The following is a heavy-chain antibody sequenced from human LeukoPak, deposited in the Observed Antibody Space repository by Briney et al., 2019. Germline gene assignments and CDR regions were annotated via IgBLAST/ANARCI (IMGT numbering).Heavy chain of an antibody. CDR2: INVYNGHT. D-gene: IGHD3-10*01. Sequence: ASVKVSCKASGSAISWVRQAPGQGLEWMGWINVYNGHTKYSQKFQGRVTMTTDTSTYTVYMELRSLTSDDTAVFYRARDETGEYDYWGQGTLVTVSS. J-gene: IGHJ4*02. CDR1: GSA. CDR3: ARDETGEYDY. V-gene: IGHV1-18*01.